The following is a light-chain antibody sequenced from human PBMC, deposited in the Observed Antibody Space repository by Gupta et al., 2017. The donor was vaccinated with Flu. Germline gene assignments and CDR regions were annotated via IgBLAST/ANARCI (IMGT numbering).Light chain of an antibody. J-gene: IGLJ1*01. CDR3: QAWDSTTAV. V-gene: IGLV3-1*01. CDR2: DGD. CDR1: RLRSRY. Sequence: SYDLTQPPSVSVSPGQTATITCSGERLRSRYTSWYQQKPGQSPVLVIHDGDRRPAGSPERFSASNSGTTATLTIRGTQPRDEADYYWQAWDSTTAVFGAGTRVTVL.